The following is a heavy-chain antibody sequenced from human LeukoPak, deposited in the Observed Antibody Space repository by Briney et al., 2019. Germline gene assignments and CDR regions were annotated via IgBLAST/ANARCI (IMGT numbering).Heavy chain of an antibody. CDR1: GGTFSSYA. V-gene: IGHV1-69*05. D-gene: IGHD1-26*01. J-gene: IGHJ5*02. Sequence: ASVKVSCKASGGTFSSYAISWVRQAPGQGLEWMGGIIPIFGTANYAQKLQGRVTMTTDTSTSTAYMELRSLRSDDTAVYYCAMGEDWFDPWGQGTLVTVSS. CDR2: IIPIFGTA. CDR3: AMGEDWFDP.